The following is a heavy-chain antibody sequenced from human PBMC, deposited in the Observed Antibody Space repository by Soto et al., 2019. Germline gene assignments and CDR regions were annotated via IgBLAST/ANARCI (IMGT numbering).Heavy chain of an antibody. V-gene: IGHV3-30-3*01. CDR3: ARDSLGGMDV. CDR2: ISYDGSNK. J-gene: IGHJ6*02. Sequence: GGSLSLSCAASGFTFSSYAMHWVRQAPGKGLEWVAVISYDGSNKYYADSVKGRFTISRDNSKNTLYLQMNSLRAEDTAVYYCARDSLGGMDVWGQGTTVTVSS. CDR1: GFTFSSYA.